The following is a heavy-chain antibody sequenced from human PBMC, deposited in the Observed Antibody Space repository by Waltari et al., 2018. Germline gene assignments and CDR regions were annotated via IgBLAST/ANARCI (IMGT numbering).Heavy chain of an antibody. CDR3: ARLYRAFGVVINLPDY. D-gene: IGHD3-3*01. CDR1: GYCLPSNW. CDR2: IDPSDSYT. J-gene: IGHJ4*02. V-gene: IGHV5-10-1*03. Sequence: EVQLVQSGAEVKKPGESLRISCQGSGYCLPSNWIRWVRQMTGKGLEWMGRIDPSDSYTNYSPSFQGHVTISADKSISTAYLQWSSLKASDTAMYYCARLYRAFGVVINLPDYWGQGTLVTVSS.